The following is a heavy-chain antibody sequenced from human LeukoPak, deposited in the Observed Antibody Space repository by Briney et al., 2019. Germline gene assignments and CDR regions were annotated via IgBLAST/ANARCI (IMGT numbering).Heavy chain of an antibody. Sequence: PGGSLRLSCAASGFTVSSNHMSWVRQAPGKGLEWVSVIYSGGSTYYADSVKGRFTISRDNSKNTLYLQMNSLRAEDTAVYYCARDGGATGGGFDYWGQGTLVTVSS. CDR2: IYSGGST. D-gene: IGHD1-26*01. CDR1: GFTVSSNH. J-gene: IGHJ4*02. V-gene: IGHV3-53*01. CDR3: ARDGGATGGGFDY.